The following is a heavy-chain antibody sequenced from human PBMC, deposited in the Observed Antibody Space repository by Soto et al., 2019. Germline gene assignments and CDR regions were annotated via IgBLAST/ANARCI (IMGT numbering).Heavy chain of an antibody. J-gene: IGHJ4*02. CDR1: GDSISSPNW. Sequence: QVQLQESGPGLVKASETLSLTCAVSGDSISSPNWWSWYRQSPGKGLELIGEMFASGSSNYNPSLDGRVTISLDTSKNQFSLTLTSLTAADTAIYYCAREGFDHRPDYGGQGIPVSVSS. V-gene: IGHV4-4*02. CDR2: MFASGSS. CDR3: AREGFDHRPDY.